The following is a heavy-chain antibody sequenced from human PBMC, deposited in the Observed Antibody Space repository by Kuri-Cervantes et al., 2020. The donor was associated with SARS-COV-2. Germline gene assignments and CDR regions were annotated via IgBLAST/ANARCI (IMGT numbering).Heavy chain of an antibody. D-gene: IGHD3-3*01. V-gene: IGHV4-30-4*08. Sequence: SETLSLTCTVSGGSISSDNYYWNWIRQPPGKGLEWIGYISYSGSTYYNPSLKSRVAISVDTSKNQFSLKLSSVTAADTAVYYCARARDSSIFGVVIDDAFDIWGQGTMVTVSS. CDR1: GGSISSDNYY. CDR3: ARARDSSIFGVVIDDAFDI. J-gene: IGHJ3*02. CDR2: ISYSGST.